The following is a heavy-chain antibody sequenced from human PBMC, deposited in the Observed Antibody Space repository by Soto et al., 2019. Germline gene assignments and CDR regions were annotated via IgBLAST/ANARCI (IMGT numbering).Heavy chain of an antibody. Sequence: QVQLVQSGAEVKKPGSSVKVSCKASGGTFSSYTISWVRQAPGQGLEWMGRIIPILGIANYAQKFQGRVTITADKSTSTAYMELSSLRFEDTAVYYCARESIGSSWECFDYWGQGTLVTVSS. CDR2: IIPILGIA. J-gene: IGHJ4*02. CDR3: ARESIGSSWECFDY. D-gene: IGHD6-13*01. CDR1: GGTFSSYT. V-gene: IGHV1-69*08.